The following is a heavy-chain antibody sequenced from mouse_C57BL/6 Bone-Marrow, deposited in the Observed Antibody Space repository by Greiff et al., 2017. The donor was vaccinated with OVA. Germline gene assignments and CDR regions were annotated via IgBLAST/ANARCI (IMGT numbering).Heavy chain of an antibody. CDR1: GYTFTDYY. J-gene: IGHJ2*01. CDR2: INPNNGGT. Sequence: EVQLQQSGPELVKPGASVKISCKASGYTFTDYYMNWVKQSHGKSLEWIGDINPNNGGTSYNQKFKGKATLTVDKSSSTAYMELRSLTSEDSAVYYCARSLTTVVGWGQGTTLTVSS. CDR3: ARSLTTVVG. D-gene: IGHD1-1*01. V-gene: IGHV1-26*01.